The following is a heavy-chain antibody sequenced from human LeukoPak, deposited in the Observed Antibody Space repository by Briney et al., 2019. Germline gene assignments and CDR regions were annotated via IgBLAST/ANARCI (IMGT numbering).Heavy chain of an antibody. D-gene: IGHD4-17*01. CDR1: GFTFSSYA. CDR3: AKERRAVPHNQRYFDY. CDR2: ISGSGGST. V-gene: IGHV3-23*01. Sequence: PGGSLRLSCAASGFTFSSYAMSWVRQAPGKGLEWVSAISGSGGSTYYADSVKGRFTISRDNSKNTLYLQMNSLRAEDTAVYYCAKERRAVPHNQRYFDYWGQGTLVTVSS. J-gene: IGHJ4*02.